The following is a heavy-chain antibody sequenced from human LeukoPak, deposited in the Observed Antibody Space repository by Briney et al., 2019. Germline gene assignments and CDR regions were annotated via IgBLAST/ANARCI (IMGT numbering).Heavy chain of an antibody. Sequence: GGPLRLSSAASGFAFSNFDMHWVRQSTGGRLEWVAHILVNGDTQYAGSVKGRFTISRENAKSSVYLQMNSLRDGDTAVYHCIRDRFGERTFEIWGQGTMVTVSS. CDR3: IRDRFGERTFEI. CDR1: GFAFSNFD. J-gene: IGHJ3*02. D-gene: IGHD3-10*01. V-gene: IGHV3-13*01. CDR2: ILVNGDT.